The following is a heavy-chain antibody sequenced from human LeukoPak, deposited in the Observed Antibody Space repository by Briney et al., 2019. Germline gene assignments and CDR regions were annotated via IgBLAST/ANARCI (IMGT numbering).Heavy chain of an antibody. J-gene: IGHJ4*02. CDR2: ISSKTDGGTT. V-gene: IGHV3-15*01. CDR3: ATGTEQQWLSLDY. CDR1: GFTLNNAW. Sequence: GGSLRLSCVASGFTLNNAWMNWVRQAPGKGLEWVGRISSKTDGGTTDYAAPVKGRFTISRDDSKNTLYLQRNSLKPEDTAVYFCATGTEQQWLSLDYWGQGTLVTVSS. D-gene: IGHD6-19*01.